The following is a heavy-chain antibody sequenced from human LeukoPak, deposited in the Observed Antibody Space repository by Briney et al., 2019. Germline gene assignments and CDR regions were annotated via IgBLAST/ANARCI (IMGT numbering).Heavy chain of an antibody. V-gene: IGHV3-74*01. Sequence: GGSLRLSCAASGFTFSSYWMYWVRQAPGKGPVWVSRINTGGSITTYADSVKGRFTISRDNAKNTLYLQINSLRAEDTAVYYCARGGLLHYFDYWGQGTLVTVSS. CDR1: GFTFSSYW. CDR3: ARGGLLHYFDY. J-gene: IGHJ4*02. D-gene: IGHD2-15*01. CDR2: INTGGSIT.